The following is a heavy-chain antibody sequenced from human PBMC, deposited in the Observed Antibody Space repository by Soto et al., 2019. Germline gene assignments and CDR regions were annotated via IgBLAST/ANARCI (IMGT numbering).Heavy chain of an antibody. V-gene: IGHV3-49*03. CDR2: IRSKAYGGTK. Sequence: PGGSLRISCTASGFTFGDYAMSWFRQAPGKGLEWVGFIRSKAYGGTKEYAASVEGRFTISRDDSKSIAYLQMNSLKTEDTAVYYCTRVHITIFGVVIIFHYGMDVWGQGTTVTVSS. CDR1: GFTFGDYA. J-gene: IGHJ6*02. CDR3: TRVHITIFGVVIIFHYGMDV. D-gene: IGHD3-3*01.